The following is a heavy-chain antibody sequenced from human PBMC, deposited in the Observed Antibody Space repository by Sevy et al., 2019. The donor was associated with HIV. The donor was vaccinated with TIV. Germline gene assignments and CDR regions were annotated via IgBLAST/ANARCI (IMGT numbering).Heavy chain of an antibody. Sequence: GGSLRLSCAASGFTFSNYGMHWVRQAPGKGLEWVAVIWNDGSNKYYADSVKGRFTISRDNSKNTLYLQMNSLRVEDTAVYFCARGGDFNDRSVQRDFDYWGQGTLVTVSS. V-gene: IGHV3-33*01. CDR3: ARGGDFNDRSVQRDFDY. CDR2: IWNDGSNK. J-gene: IGHJ4*02. D-gene: IGHD3-22*01. CDR1: GFTFSNYG.